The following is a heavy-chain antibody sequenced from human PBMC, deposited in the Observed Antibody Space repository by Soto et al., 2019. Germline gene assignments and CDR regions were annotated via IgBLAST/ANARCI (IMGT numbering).Heavy chain of an antibody. Sequence: GGSLRLSCAASGFTFDDYAMHWVRQAPGKGLEWVSGISWNSGSIGYADSVKGRFTISRDNAKNSLYLQMNSLRAEDTALYYSAKDMRGHGDYDYYFDYWGQGTLVTVSS. CDR3: AKDMRGHGDYDYYFDY. CDR2: ISWNSGSI. CDR1: GFTFDDYA. D-gene: IGHD4-17*01. J-gene: IGHJ4*02. V-gene: IGHV3-9*01.